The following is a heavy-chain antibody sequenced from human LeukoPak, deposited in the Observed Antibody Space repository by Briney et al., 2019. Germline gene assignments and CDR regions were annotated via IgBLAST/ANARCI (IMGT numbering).Heavy chain of an antibody. D-gene: IGHD3-10*01. J-gene: IGHJ1*01. V-gene: IGHV3-7*01. CDR2: IKPDGSEK. CDR3: ARDRGVQH. CDR1: GFTFTTYW. Sequence: GGSLRLSCAASGFTFTTYWMSWVRQAPGKGLEWVANIKPDGSEKFYMDSVKGRFTISRDNAKNSLYLQMNSLRVKDTAVYYCARDRGVQHWGQGTLVIVSS.